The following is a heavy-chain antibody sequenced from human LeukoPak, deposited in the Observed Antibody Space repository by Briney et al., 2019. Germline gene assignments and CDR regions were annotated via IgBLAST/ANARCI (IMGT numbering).Heavy chain of an antibody. D-gene: IGHD1-26*01. Sequence: GGSLRLSCAASGFTFSSYSMNWVRQAPGKGLEWVSAVTSSGIYIYYADSVKGRFTISRDNAKNSLYLQMNSLRAEDTAVYYCARDWQNMWELMGTDAFDIWGQGTMVTVSS. CDR3: ARDWQNMWELMGTDAFDI. CDR2: VTSSGIYI. J-gene: IGHJ3*02. CDR1: GFTFSSYS. V-gene: IGHV3-21*01.